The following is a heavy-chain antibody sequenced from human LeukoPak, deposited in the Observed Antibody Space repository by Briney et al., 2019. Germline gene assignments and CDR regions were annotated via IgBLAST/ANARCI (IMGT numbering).Heavy chain of an antibody. D-gene: IGHD6-19*01. Sequence: ASVKVSCKASGYTFTGYYMHWVRQAPGQGLEWMGWINPNSGNTGYAQKFQGRVTMTRNTSISTAYMELSSLRSEDTAVYYCARGLVSSVQYYYYYYMDVWGKGTTVTISS. J-gene: IGHJ6*03. V-gene: IGHV1-8*02. CDR3: ARGLVSSVQYYYYYYMDV. CDR2: INPNSGNT. CDR1: GYTFTGYY.